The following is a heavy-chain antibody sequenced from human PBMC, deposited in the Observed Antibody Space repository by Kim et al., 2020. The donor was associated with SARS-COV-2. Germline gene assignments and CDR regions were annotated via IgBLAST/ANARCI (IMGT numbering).Heavy chain of an antibody. J-gene: IGHJ4*01. CDR1: GGSISSGDYY. V-gene: IGHV4-31*03. CDR2: ISYSGST. Sequence: SETLSLTCTVSGGSISSGDYYWSWIRQHPGKDLEWIGYISYSGSTSYHPSLKSRVTISVDTSKNQFSLKKSSLTSADTAVYYCASVMVRGIMRFYFDSWG. D-gene: IGHD3-10*01. CDR3: ASVMVRGIMRFYFDS.